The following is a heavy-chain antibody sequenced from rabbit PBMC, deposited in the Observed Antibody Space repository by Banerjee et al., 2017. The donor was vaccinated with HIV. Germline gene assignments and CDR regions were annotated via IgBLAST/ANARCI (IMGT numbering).Heavy chain of an antibody. CDR2: IGTGSDDST. J-gene: IGHJ3*01. V-gene: IGHV1S40*01. Sequence: QSLEESGGDLVKPGASLTLTCTASGFDLSSYYYMCWVRQAPGKGLEWIACIGTGSDDSTYYASWAKGRFTISKTSSTTVTLQIPSLTAADTATYFCARGWAGGYALIHLDLRGPGTLVTVS. D-gene: IGHD6-1*01. CDR1: GFDLSSYYY. CDR3: ARGWAGGYALIHLDL.